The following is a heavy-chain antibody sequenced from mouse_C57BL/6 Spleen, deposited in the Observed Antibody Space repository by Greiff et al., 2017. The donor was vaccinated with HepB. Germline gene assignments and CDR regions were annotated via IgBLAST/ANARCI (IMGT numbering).Heavy chain of an antibody. CDR1: GYTFTNYW. V-gene: IGHV1-63*01. Sequence: QVQLKQSGAELVRPGTSVKMSCKASGYTFTNYWIGWAKQRPGHGLEWIGDIYPGGGYTNYNEKFKGKATLTADKSSSTAYMQFSSLTSEDSAIYYCATSSGSAWFAYWGQGTLVTVSA. D-gene: IGHD3-2*02. J-gene: IGHJ3*01. CDR3: ATSSGSAWFAY. CDR2: IYPGGGYT.